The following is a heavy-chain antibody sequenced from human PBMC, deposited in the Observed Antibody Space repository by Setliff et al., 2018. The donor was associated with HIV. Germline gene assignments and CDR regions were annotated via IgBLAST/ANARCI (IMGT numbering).Heavy chain of an antibody. CDR1: GGSFSGYY. CDR2: INHSGST. CDR3: ARDVYRRGPYDY. Sequence: SETLSLTCAVYGGSFSGYYLSWIRQPPGKGLEWIGEINHSGSTNYNPSLKSRVTISVDTSKNQFSLKLSSVTAADTAVYYCARDVYRRGPYDYWARERWSPSPQ. V-gene: IGHV4-34*01. J-gene: IGHJ4*02. D-gene: IGHD3-16*01.